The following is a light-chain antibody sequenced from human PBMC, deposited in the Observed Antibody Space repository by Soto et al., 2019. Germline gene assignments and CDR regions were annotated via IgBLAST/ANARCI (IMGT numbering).Light chain of an antibody. CDR3: QQFDSYPRT. CDR2: AAS. J-gene: IGKJ1*01. Sequence: AIPLTQSPSSLSASVGDRVTITCRASQDISSDLAWYQQKPGTAPKLLIYAASTLQSGVPSRFSGSGSGTDFTLTISSLQPEDFATYYCQQFDSYPRTFGQGTKVEIK. CDR1: QDISSD. V-gene: IGKV1-13*02.